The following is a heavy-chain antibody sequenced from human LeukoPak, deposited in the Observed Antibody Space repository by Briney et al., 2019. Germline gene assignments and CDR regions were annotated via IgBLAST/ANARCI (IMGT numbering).Heavy chain of an antibody. CDR3: ARDLGYGALDP. D-gene: IGHD4-17*01. V-gene: IGHV3-7*01. CDR2: INPDGSQT. J-gene: IGHJ5*02. Sequence: GGSLRLSCAASGLTFTTYWMNWVRQAPGKGLEWVALINPDGSQTIYVDSVKGRFTISRDNAENSLYLQMNTLRAEDTAVYYCARDLGYGALDPWCQGTLVTVSS. CDR1: GLTFTTYW.